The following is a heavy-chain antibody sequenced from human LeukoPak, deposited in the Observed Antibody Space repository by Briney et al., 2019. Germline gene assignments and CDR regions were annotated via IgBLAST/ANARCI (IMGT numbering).Heavy chain of an antibody. CDR3: ARGTLYRGWSYYLDF. CDR2: VYYSGTT. CDR1: GDSISLSFYY. V-gene: IGHV4-39*07. J-gene: IGHJ4*02. D-gene: IGHD6-19*01. Sequence: PSETLSLTCSVSGDSISLSFYYWGWIRQPPGKALEWIGSVYYSGTTSYNPSLKSRVTISVDTSKNHFSLRLRSVTAADTAMYYCARGTLYRGWSYYLDFWGQGSQVTVSS.